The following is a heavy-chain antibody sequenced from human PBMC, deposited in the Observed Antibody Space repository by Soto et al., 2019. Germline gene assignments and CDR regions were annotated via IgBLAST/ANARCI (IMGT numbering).Heavy chain of an antibody. Sequence: SETLSLTCTVSGGSISSYYWSWIRQPPGKGLEWIGYIYYSGSTNYNPSLKSRVTISVDTSKNQFSLKLSSVTAADTAVYYCGRRSHSSSSGEEDYYYYMDVWGKGTTVTVSS. J-gene: IGHJ6*03. CDR3: GRRSHSSSSGEEDYYYYMDV. V-gene: IGHV4-59*01. D-gene: IGHD6-6*01. CDR1: GGSISSYY. CDR2: IYYSGST.